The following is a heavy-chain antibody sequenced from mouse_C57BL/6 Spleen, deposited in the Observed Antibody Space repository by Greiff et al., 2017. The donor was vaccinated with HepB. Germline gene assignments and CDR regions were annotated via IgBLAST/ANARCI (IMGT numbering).Heavy chain of an antibody. CDR2: ISNGGGST. Sequence: EVKVVESGGGLVQPGGSLKLSCAASGFTFSDYYMYWVRQTPEKRLEWVAYISNGGGSTYYPDTVKGRFTISRDNAKNTLYLQMSRLKSEDTAMYYCAREDDYYGSRGFAYWGQGTLVTVSA. V-gene: IGHV5-12*01. D-gene: IGHD1-1*01. CDR3: AREDDYYGSRGFAY. CDR1: GFTFSDYY. J-gene: IGHJ3*01.